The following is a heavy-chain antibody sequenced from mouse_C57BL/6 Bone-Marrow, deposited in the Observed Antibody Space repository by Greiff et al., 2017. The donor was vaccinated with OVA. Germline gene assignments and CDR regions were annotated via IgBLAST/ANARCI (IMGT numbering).Heavy chain of an antibody. CDR1: GYAFSSSW. D-gene: IGHD2-3*01. J-gene: IGHJ3*01. CDR3: ARYGYHGYYPY. Sequence: QVQLQQSGPELVKPGASVKISCKASGYAFSSSWMNWVKQRPGKGLEWIGRIYPGDGDTNYNGKFKGKATLTADKSSSTAYMQLSSLTSEDSAVYFCARYGYHGYYPYWGQGTLVTVSA. CDR2: IYPGDGDT. V-gene: IGHV1-82*01.